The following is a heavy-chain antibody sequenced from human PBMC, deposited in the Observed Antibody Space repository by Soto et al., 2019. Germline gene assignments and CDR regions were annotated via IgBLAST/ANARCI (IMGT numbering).Heavy chain of an antibody. CDR1: GFTFSSYG. Sequence: ESGGGVVQPGRSQRLSCAASGFTFSSYGMHWVRQAPGKGLEWVAVISYDGSNKYYADSVKGRFTISRDNSKNTLYLQMNSLRAEDTAVYYCAKDPNSSGWYGYYYYYCMDVWGKGTTVTVSS. D-gene: IGHD6-19*01. CDR3: AKDPNSSGWYGYYYYYCMDV. V-gene: IGHV3-30*18. CDR2: ISYDGSNK. J-gene: IGHJ6*03.